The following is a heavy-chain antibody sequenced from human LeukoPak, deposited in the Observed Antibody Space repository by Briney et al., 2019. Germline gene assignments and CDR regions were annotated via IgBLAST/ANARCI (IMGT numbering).Heavy chain of an antibody. CDR1: GFTFSNYA. J-gene: IGHJ6*03. CDR3: ARDESWSNYYNFMDV. V-gene: IGHV3-48*03. Sequence: GGSLRLSCAASGFTFSNYAMHWVRQAPGKGLEWVSYITSSGNTIYYADSVKGRFTISRDNAKNSLHLQMNNLRAEDTAVYYCARDESWSNYYNFMDVWGKGTTVTVSS. D-gene: IGHD6-13*01. CDR2: ITSSGNTI.